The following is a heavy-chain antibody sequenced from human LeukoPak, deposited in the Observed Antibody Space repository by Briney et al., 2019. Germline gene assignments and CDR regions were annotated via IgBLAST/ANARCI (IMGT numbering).Heavy chain of an antibody. CDR1: GFSVSNNY. V-gene: IGHV3-53*01. D-gene: IGHD3-3*01. CDR2: IYSHGST. Sequence: GGSLRLSCAVSGFSVSNNYMSWVRQAPGRGLECVAVIYSHGSTNCGESVKGRFTISRDASKNTLYLQMNSLRVEDSALYYCARGTELNFWSGYLDSWGQGTLVTVSS. J-gene: IGHJ4*02. CDR3: ARGTELNFWSGYLDS.